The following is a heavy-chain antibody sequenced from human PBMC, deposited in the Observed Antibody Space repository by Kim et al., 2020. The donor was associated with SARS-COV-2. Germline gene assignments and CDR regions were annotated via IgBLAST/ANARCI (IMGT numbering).Heavy chain of an antibody. J-gene: IGHJ4*02. CDR3: AREGCSSTSCYEGFDY. Sequence: GGSLRLSCAASGFTFSSYAMHWVRQAPGKGLEWVAVISYDGSNKYYADSVKGRFTISRDNSKNTLYLQMNSLRAEDTAVYYCAREGCSSTSCYEGFDYWGQGTLVTVSS. CDR2: ISYDGSNK. D-gene: IGHD2-2*01. V-gene: IGHV3-30-3*01. CDR1: GFTFSSYA.